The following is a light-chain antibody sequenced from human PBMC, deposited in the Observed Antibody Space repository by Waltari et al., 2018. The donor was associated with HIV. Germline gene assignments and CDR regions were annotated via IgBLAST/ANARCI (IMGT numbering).Light chain of an antibody. CDR3: ASYTSSSTVV. CDR1: SSAAGGYLY. Sequence: HSPLTQPASVSGSPRQSITISSTGTSSAAGGYLYVPWHQHYPGRAPKLMIYDVSHRPSGVANRFSASKSGNTASLTISGLQAEDEADYYCASYTSSSTVVFGGGTKLTVL. J-gene: IGLJ2*01. CDR2: DVS. V-gene: IGLV2-14*03.